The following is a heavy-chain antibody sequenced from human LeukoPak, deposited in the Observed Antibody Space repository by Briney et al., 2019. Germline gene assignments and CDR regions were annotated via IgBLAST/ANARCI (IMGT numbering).Heavy chain of an antibody. V-gene: IGHV4-34*01. Sequence: PSETLSLTCAVYGGSFSGYHWSWIRQPPGKGLEWIGEINHSGSTNYNPSLKSRVTISVDTSKNQFSLKLSSVTAADTAVYYCARGLLRPRYGSGSTNFDYWGQGTLVTVSS. CDR1: GGSFSGYH. CDR2: INHSGST. CDR3: ARGLLRPRYGSGSTNFDY. D-gene: IGHD3-10*01. J-gene: IGHJ4*02.